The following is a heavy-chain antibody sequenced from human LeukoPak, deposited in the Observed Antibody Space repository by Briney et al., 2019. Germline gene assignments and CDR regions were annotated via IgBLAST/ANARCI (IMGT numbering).Heavy chain of an antibody. J-gene: IGHJ3*02. Sequence: ASVKVSCKASGYTFTGYYTHWVRQAPGQGLEWMGWINPNSGGTNYAQKFQGRVTMTRDTSISTAYMELSRLRSDDTAVYYCAGAITYYDSSGYTPWAFDIWGQGTMVTVSS. CDR2: INPNSGGT. CDR1: GYTFTGYY. D-gene: IGHD3-22*01. V-gene: IGHV1-2*02. CDR3: AGAITYYDSSGYTPWAFDI.